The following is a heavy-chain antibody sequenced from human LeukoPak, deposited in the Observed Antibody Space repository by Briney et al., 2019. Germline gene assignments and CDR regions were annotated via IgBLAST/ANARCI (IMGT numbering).Heavy chain of an antibody. CDR1: GFTFSTYG. V-gene: IGHV3-23*01. CDR2: ISGNGYYT. D-gene: IGHD2-21*02. J-gene: IGHJ6*03. Sequence: GGSVRLSCAASGFTFSTYGMSWVRQAPGKGLEWVSVISGNGYYTYYADSVKGRFTISRDNSKNTLFLQMNSLRAEDTAVYFCAKLPQGGGDHYYIEVWGKGTTVTVSS. CDR3: AKLPQGGGDHYYIEV.